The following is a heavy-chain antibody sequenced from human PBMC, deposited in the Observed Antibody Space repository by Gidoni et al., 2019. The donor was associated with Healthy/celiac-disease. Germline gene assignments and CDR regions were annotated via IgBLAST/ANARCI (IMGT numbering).Heavy chain of an antibody. D-gene: IGHD6-13*01. CDR1: GGSISSSSYY. Sequence: QLQLQESGPGLVKPSETLSLTCTVSGGSISSSSYYWGWIRQPPGKGLEWMGSIYYSGSTYYNPSLKSRVTISVDTSKNQFSLKLSSVTAADTAVYYCARVTYSSSWPNWFDPWGQGTLVTVSS. CDR2: IYYSGST. J-gene: IGHJ5*02. CDR3: ARVTYSSSWPNWFDP. V-gene: IGHV4-39*01.